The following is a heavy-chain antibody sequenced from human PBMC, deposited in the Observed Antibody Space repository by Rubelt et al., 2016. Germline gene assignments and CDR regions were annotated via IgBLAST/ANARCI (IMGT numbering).Heavy chain of an antibody. V-gene: IGHV4-4*02. CDR2: IYHSGSS. J-gene: IGHJ4*02. CDR3: ARREDGSGSYGF. Sequence: QVQLQESGPGLVKPSGTLSLTCAVSGGAISSSSWWSWVRQPPGKGLEWIGEIYHSGSSIYNPALKSRVTISVDQSKNQFSLELSSVGAADTAVYYCARREDGSGSYGFWGQGTLVTVSS. D-gene: IGHD3-10*01. CDR1: GGAISSSSW.